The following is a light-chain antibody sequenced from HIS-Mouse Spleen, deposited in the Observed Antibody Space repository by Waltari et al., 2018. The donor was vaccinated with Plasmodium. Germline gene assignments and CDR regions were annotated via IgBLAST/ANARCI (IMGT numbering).Light chain of an antibody. V-gene: IGKV1-5*03. CDR2: KAS. J-gene: IGKJ1*01. CDR1: QSISSK. Sequence: DIQMTQSPSTLSASVGVSVTFTCRASQSISSKLAWYQQKPGKAPKLLIYKASSLESGVPSRFSGSGSGTEFTLTISSLQPDDFATYYCQQYNSYSWTFGQGTKVEIK. CDR3: QQYNSYSWT.